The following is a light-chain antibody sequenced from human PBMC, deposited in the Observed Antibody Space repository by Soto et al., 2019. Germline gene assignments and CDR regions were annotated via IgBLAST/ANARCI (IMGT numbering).Light chain of an antibody. CDR3: CSYAGSFTWV. J-gene: IGLJ3*02. CDR1: TGDVGAYNF. CDR2: DAN. Sequence: QSALTQPRSVSGSPGQSVTISCTGTTGDVGAYNFVSWYQLHPGKAPKLMIYDANKRPSGVPDRFSASKSGNTASLTISGRQAEDEADYYCCSYAGSFTWVFGGGTKVTVL. V-gene: IGLV2-11*01.